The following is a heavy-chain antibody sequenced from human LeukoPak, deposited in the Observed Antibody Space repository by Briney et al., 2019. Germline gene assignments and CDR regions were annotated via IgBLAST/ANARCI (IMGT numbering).Heavy chain of an antibody. Sequence: ASVKVSCKASGYTFTGYSMHWVRQAPGQGLEWMGWINPNSGGTNYAQKFQGRVTMTRDTSISTAYMELSRLRSDDTAVYYCARGPPTIFGVVIMDYYYGMDVWGQGTTVTVSS. CDR2: INPNSGGT. CDR3: ARGPPTIFGVVIMDYYYGMDV. J-gene: IGHJ6*02. CDR1: GYTFTGYS. V-gene: IGHV1-2*02. D-gene: IGHD3-3*01.